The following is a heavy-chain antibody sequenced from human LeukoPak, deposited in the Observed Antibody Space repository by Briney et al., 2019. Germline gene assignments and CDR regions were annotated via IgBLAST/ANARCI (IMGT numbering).Heavy chain of an antibody. J-gene: IGHJ4*02. D-gene: IGHD1-26*01. CDR1: GYTFTSYD. CDR2: MNPNSGNT. Sequence: ASVTVSCKASGYTFTSYDINWVRQATGQGLEWMGWMNPNSGNTGYAQKFQGRVTMTRDTSIRSAYMQMSRLRSDDTAVYYCARVDDGTYTTIDYWGQGTLVTVSS. V-gene: IGHV1-8*01. CDR3: ARVDDGTYTTIDY.